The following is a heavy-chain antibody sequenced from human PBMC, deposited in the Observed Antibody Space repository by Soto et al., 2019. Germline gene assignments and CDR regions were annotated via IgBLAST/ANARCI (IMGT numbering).Heavy chain of an antibody. CDR3: ARDTYYYDSSGYYFRSRYYYYGMDV. J-gene: IGHJ6*02. D-gene: IGHD3-22*01. Sequence: QVQLQESGPGLVKPSETLSLTCTVSGGSISSYYWSWIRQPPGKGLEWIGYIYYSGSTIYNPSLKSRVTISVDTSKNQFSLKLSSVTAADTAVYYCARDTYYYDSSGYYFRSRYYYYGMDVWGQGTTVTVSS. CDR1: GGSISSYY. V-gene: IGHV4-59*01. CDR2: IYYSGST.